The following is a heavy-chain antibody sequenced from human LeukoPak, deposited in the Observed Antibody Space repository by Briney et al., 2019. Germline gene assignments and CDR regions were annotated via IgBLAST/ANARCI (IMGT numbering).Heavy chain of an antibody. J-gene: IGHJ4*02. D-gene: IGHD2-15*01. CDR3: ARDWLLGKRFDY. CDR1: GGSFSTHY. Sequence: SETLSLTCTVSGGSFSTHYWSWIRQPPGKGLEWIGTIYHSGITFYNPSLRGRVIISVDTSKNQFSLRLSSVTAADTAVYYCARDWLLGKRFDYWGQGTLVTVSS. CDR2: IYHSGIT. V-gene: IGHV4-59*11.